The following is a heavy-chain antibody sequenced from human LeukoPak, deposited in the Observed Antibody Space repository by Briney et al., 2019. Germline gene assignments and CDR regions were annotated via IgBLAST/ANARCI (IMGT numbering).Heavy chain of an antibody. J-gene: IGHJ4*02. CDR1: GFTFSTYW. D-gene: IGHD1-26*01. Sequence: GGSLRLSCAGSGFTFSTYWMSWVRQTPGKGLEWVANIKQDGSEIYYVDSVKGRFTISRDNAKNSLYLQMNSLRAEDTAVYYCARDKVTGATKFDYWGQGTPVTVSS. CDR3: ARDKVTGATKFDY. CDR2: IKQDGSEI. V-gene: IGHV3-7*04.